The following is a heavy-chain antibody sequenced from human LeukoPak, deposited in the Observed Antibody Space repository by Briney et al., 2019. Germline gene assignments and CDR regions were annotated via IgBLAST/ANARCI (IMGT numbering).Heavy chain of an antibody. CDR1: GFIFNKAW. CDR2: IKSKNDGETT. J-gene: IGHJ4*02. D-gene: IGHD2-15*01. Sequence: GGSLRLSCAASGFIFNKAWMNWVRQAPGKGPEWVGRIKSKNDGETTDYGAPVKGRFTISRGDSKNTLYLQMNSRKTDDTAIYYCTPVMVEDRGFWGQGTLVTVSS. V-gene: IGHV3-15*01. CDR3: TPVMVEDRGF.